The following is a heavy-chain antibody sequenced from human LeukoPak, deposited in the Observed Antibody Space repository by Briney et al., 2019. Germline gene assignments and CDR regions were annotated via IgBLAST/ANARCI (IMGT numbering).Heavy chain of an antibody. J-gene: IGHJ6*03. CDR2: INHSGST. CDR3: ARLPQQQLVRSSYYYYMDV. V-gene: IGHV4-34*01. D-gene: IGHD6-13*01. CDR1: GGSFSGYY. Sequence: PSETLSLTCAVYGGSFSGYYWSWIRQPPGKGLEWIGEINHSGSTNYNPSLKSRVTISVDTSKNQFSLKLSSVTAADTAVYYCARLPQQQLVRSSYYYYMDVWGKGTTVTISS.